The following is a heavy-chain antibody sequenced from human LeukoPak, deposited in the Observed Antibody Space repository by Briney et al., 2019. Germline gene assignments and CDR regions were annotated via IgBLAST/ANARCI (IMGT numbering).Heavy chain of an antibody. V-gene: IGHV1-69*05. J-gene: IGHJ3*02. Sequence: SVKVSCKASGGTFSSYAISWVRQAPGQGLGWMGRIIPIFGTANYAQKFQGRVTITTDESTSTAYMELSSLRSEDTAVYYCAREFGSGGDFWSGYYRSSFAFDIWGQGTMVTVSS. D-gene: IGHD3-3*01. CDR2: IIPIFGTA. CDR3: AREFGSGGDFWSGYYRSSFAFDI. CDR1: GGTFSSYA.